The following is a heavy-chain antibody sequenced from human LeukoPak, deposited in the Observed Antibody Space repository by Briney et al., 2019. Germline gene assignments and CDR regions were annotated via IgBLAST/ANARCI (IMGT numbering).Heavy chain of an antibody. CDR1: GFTVSNNY. CDR2: IKQDGSEK. CDR3: ARVLRYCSGGNCYSGGLGYMDV. D-gene: IGHD2-15*01. J-gene: IGHJ6*03. V-gene: IGHV3-7*03. Sequence: GGSLRLSCAVSGFTVSNNYMNWVRQAPGKGLEWVANIKQDGSEKYYVDSVKGRFTISRDNAKNSLFLQMNSLRAEDTAVYYCARVLRYCSGGNCYSGGLGYMDVWGKGTTVTISS.